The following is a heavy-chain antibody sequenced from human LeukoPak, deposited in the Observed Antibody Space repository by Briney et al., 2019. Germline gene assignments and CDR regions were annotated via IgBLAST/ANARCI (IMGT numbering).Heavy chain of an antibody. V-gene: IGHV1-8*01. CDR1: GFTFTSHD. J-gene: IGHJ4*02. CDR3: AGYCSSTSCLGFRTYYFDY. CDR2: MNPNSGNT. Sequence: ASVTVSCTASGFTFTSHDYNWVRQATGQGLEWMGWMNPNSGNTGYAQKFQGRVTMTRDTSITTVYMELSSLTSEDTALYYCAGYCSSTSCLGFRTYYFDYWGQGTLVTVSS. D-gene: IGHD2-2*01.